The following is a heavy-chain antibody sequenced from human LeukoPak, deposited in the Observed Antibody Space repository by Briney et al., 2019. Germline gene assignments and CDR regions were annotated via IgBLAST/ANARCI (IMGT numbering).Heavy chain of an antibody. CDR3: ARLHYDSSGSFDY. Sequence: SETLSLTCTVSGGSISSSSYYWGWIRQPPGKGLEWIGSIYYSGSTYYNPSLKSRVTISVDTSKNQFSLKLSSVTAADTAVYYCARLHYDSSGSFDYWGQGTLVTVSS. J-gene: IGHJ4*02. CDR1: GGSISSSSYY. D-gene: IGHD3-22*01. V-gene: IGHV4-39*01. CDR2: IYYSGST.